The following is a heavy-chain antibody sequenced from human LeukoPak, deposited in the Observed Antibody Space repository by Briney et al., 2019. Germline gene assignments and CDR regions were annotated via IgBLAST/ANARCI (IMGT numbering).Heavy chain of an antibody. Sequence: PSQTLSLTCAVSGGSISSGGYYWSWIRQPAGEGLEWIGRIYTSDTTNYNPSLKSRVTISVDTSKDQCSLKLTSVTAADTAVYYCALEPTYYDPLADYYRRGGFEYWGQGILVTVSS. CDR2: IYTSDTT. CDR3: ALEPTYYDPLADYYRRGGFEY. V-gene: IGHV4-61*02. D-gene: IGHD3-9*01. J-gene: IGHJ4*02. CDR1: GGSISSGGYY.